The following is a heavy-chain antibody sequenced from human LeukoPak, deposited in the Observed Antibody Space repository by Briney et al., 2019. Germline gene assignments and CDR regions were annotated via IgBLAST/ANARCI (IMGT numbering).Heavy chain of an antibody. J-gene: IGHJ3*02. Sequence: SETLSLTCAVYGGSFSGYYWSWIRQPPGKGLEWIGEINHSGSTNYNPSLKSRVTISVDTSKNQFSLKLSSVTAADTAVYYCARGDIVVVVAAIFPSSGAFDIWGQGTMVTVSS. V-gene: IGHV4-34*01. CDR3: ARGDIVVVVAAIFPSSGAFDI. CDR2: INHSGST. D-gene: IGHD2-15*01. CDR1: GGSFSGYY.